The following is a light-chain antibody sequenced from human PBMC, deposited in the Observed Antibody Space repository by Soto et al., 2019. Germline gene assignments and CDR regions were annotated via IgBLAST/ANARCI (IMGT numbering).Light chain of an antibody. J-gene: IGKJ1*01. Sequence: DIQMTQSPSTLSASVGDRVTITCRASQSISSWLAWYQQKPGKAPKLLIYDASSLESGVPSRFSGSGSGTEFTLTISSLQPDDFATYYCQQYNSYSRTWTFGQGTKVAIK. CDR3: QQYNSYSRTWT. V-gene: IGKV1-5*01. CDR2: DAS. CDR1: QSISSW.